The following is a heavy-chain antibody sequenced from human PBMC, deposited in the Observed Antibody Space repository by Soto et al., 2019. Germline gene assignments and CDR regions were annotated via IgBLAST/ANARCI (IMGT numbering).Heavy chain of an antibody. CDR1: GGTFSSYA. D-gene: IGHD1-26*01. V-gene: IGHV1-69*12. CDR2: IIPIFGTA. CDR3: SRDGAWVGATTLTGFDY. J-gene: IGHJ4*02. Sequence: QVQLVQSGAEVKKPGSSVKVSCKSSGGTFSSYAISWVRQAPGQRLEWMGGIIPIFGTANYAQKFQGRVTITADEYTNTAYMELSSLRAEDTAVYYCSRDGAWVGATTLTGFDYWGQGTLVTVSS.